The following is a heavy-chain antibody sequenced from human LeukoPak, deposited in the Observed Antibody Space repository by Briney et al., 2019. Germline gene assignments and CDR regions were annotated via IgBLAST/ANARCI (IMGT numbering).Heavy chain of an antibody. CDR2: ISPSTTHT. D-gene: IGHD1-26*01. CDR3: ARGGHGAADQ. V-gene: IGHV3-11*05. CDR1: GFTFSDYY. Sequence: KPGGSLRLSCAGSGFTFSDYYMSWSRQAPGKGLEWLSYISPSTTHTSYADSVKGRFTISRDNAKNLLFLQMNSLRAEDTAVYYCARGGHGAADQWGQGTLVTVSS. J-gene: IGHJ5*02.